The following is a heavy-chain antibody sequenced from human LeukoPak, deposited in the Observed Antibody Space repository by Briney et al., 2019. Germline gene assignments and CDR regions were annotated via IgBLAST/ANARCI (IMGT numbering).Heavy chain of an antibody. V-gene: IGHV1-2*02. Sequence: ASVKVSCKASGYTFTGYYMHWVRQAPGQRLEWMGWINPNSGGTNYAQKLQGRVTMTRHTSISTAYMELSRLRSDDTAVYYCARDQGRRGIPLWGQGTLVTVPS. CDR2: INPNSGGT. D-gene: IGHD3-16*01. J-gene: IGHJ4*02. CDR3: ARDQGRRGIPL. CDR1: GYTFTGYY.